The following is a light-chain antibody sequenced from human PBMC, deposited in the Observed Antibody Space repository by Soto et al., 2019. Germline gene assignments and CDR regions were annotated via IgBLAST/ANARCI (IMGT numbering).Light chain of an antibody. CDR2: GAS. J-gene: IGKJ5*01. V-gene: IGKV3-20*01. CDR1: QSISSW. CDR3: QQYVTSAIT. Sequence: TQSPSTLSASVGDRVTITCRASQSISSWLAWYQQKPGQAPRLLISGASSRATGIPDRFSGSGSGTDFTLTISGLEPEDFALYYCQQYVTSAITFGQGTRLEIK.